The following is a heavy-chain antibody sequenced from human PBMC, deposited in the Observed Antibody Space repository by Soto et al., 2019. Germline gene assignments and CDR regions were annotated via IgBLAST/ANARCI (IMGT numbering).Heavy chain of an antibody. Sequence: QVQLVESGGGVVQPGRSLRLSCAASGFTFSTYGMYWVRQAPGKGLEGVAVISYDGRNKYYGEAVKGRFTMSRDNSKNTLYLQMNRLRAEDTAVYYCAKGGLKVTTSYYDSWGQGTVVTVSS. J-gene: IGHJ4*02. D-gene: IGHD4-17*01. CDR1: GFTFSTYG. V-gene: IGHV3-30*18. CDR3: AKGGLKVTTSYYDS. CDR2: ISYDGRNK.